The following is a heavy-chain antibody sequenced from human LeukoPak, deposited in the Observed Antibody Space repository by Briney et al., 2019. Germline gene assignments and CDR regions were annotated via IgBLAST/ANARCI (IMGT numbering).Heavy chain of an antibody. CDR1: DYTFTSYG. V-gene: IGHV1-18*01. CDR3: ARSRRDGYNYVPY. Sequence: ASVKVSCKASDYTFTSYGISWVRQTPGQGLEWMGWVSTYNGNTNYAQKLQGRVTMTTDTSTSTAYMELSRLRSDDTAVYYCARSRRDGYNYVPYWGQGTLVTVSS. CDR2: VSTYNGNT. D-gene: IGHD5-24*01. J-gene: IGHJ4*02.